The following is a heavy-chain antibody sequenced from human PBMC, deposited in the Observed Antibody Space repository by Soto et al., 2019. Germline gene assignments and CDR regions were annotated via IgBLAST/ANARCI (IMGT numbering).Heavy chain of an antibody. CDR3: ARGWGIAAPGPNWFDLQDSGTYGTFDD. J-gene: IGHJ4*02. CDR1: GYSLSGYY. D-gene: IGHD6-13*01. Sequence: GASVKVSCKASGYSLSGYYLHWVRQAPGQGPEWMGWINPNSGGTKYVQKFQGRVTMTRDTSISTVYLELSRRRSDDTAVYYCARGWGIAAPGPNWFDLQDSGTYGTFDDWGRGTLVTVSS. CDR2: INPNSGGT. V-gene: IGHV1-2*02.